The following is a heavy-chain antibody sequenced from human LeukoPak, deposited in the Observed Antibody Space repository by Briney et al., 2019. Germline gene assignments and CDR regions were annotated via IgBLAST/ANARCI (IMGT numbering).Heavy chain of an antibody. Sequence: GSLRLSCAASGFTFSSYAMSWVRQAPGKGLEWVSAISGSGGSTYYADSVKGRFTISRDNSKNTLYLQMNSLRAEDTAVYYCAKDPNNRKTVGAIDYWGQGTLVTVSS. V-gene: IGHV3-23*01. CDR3: AKDPNNRKTVGAIDY. J-gene: IGHJ4*02. CDR2: ISGSGGST. D-gene: IGHD1-26*01. CDR1: GFTFSSYA.